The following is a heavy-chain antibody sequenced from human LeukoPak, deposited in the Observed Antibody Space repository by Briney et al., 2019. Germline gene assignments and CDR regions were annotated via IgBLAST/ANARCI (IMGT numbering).Heavy chain of an antibody. CDR1: AFTFSSYG. CDR3: AREGGSSGWYDAFHI. D-gene: IGHD6-19*01. CDR2: INQDGSEK. Sequence: GGSLRLSCAASAFTFSSYGMHWVRQAPGKGLEWVASINQDGSEKYYVDSVKGRFTISRDNTKNLVYLQINSLRAEDTAVHYCAREGGSSGWYDAFHIWGQGTMVTVSS. J-gene: IGHJ3*02. V-gene: IGHV3-7*01.